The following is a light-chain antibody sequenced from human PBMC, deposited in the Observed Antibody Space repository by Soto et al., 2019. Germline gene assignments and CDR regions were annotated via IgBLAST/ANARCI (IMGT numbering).Light chain of an antibody. V-gene: IGLV2-14*02. CDR2: EVS. J-gene: IGLJ1*01. CDR3: SSYTAGGTI. Sequence: QSALTQPASMSGSPGQSITISCSGTSSVVGSDNLVSWYQQHPGKAPKLMISEVSNRPSGVSNRFSGSKSGNTASLTISGLQAEDEADYYCSSYTAGGTIFGTGTKVTVL. CDR1: SSVVGSDNL.